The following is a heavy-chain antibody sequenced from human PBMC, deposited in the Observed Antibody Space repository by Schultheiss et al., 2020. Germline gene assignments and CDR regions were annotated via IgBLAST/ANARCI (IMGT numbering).Heavy chain of an antibody. J-gene: IGHJ3*02. Sequence: SETLSLTCTVSGSSISSYYWSWIRQHPGKGLEWIGYIYYSGSTNYNPSLKSRVTISVDTSKNQFSLMLSSVTAADTAVYYCARPTPDYVCGSYRYTWAFDIWGQGTMVTVSS. CDR3: ARPTPDYVCGSYRYTWAFDI. V-gene: IGHV4-59*08. CDR2: IYYSGST. D-gene: IGHD3-16*02. CDR1: GSSISSYY.